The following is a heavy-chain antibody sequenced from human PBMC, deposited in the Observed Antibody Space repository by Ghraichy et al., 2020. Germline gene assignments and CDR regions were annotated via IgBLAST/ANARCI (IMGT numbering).Heavy chain of an antibody. J-gene: IGHJ4*02. Sequence: GGSLRLSCPASGFTFSNYPMTWVRQSPGKGLEWVSTITGSGDRTFYTDSVKGRFTISRDNSKNTLFVQMNSLRAEDTAVYHCAKTNPYGTTWYGRSDYWGQGTLVTVSS. CDR1: GFTFSNYP. V-gene: IGHV3-23*01. D-gene: IGHD6-13*01. CDR2: ITGSGDRT. CDR3: AKTNPYGTTWYGRSDY.